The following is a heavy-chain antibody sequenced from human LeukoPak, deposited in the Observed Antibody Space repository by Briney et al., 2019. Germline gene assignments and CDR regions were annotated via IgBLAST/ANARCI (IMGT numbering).Heavy chain of an antibody. Sequence: GGSLRLSCAASGFTFSSYSMNWVRQAPGKGLEGVSYISSSSSTIYYADSVKGRFTISRDNAKNSLYLQMNSLRAEDTAVYYCARGGNMRAIYYYYMDVWDKGTTVTVSS. D-gene: IGHD2/OR15-2a*01. CDR2: ISSSSSTI. CDR1: GFTFSSYS. V-gene: IGHV3-48*01. CDR3: ARGGNMRAIYYYYMDV. J-gene: IGHJ6*03.